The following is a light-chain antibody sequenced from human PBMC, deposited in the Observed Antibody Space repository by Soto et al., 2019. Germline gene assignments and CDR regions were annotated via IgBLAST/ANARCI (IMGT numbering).Light chain of an antibody. CDR3: QHYNSYSEA. J-gene: IGKJ1*01. CDR1: QTISSW. V-gene: IGKV1-5*03. CDR2: KTS. Sequence: IQMTQSPSSLSASVGDRVTITCRASQTISSWLAWYQQKPGKAPKLLIYKTSTLKSGVPSRFSGSGSGTEFTLTISSLQPDDFATYYCQHYNSYSEAFGQGTKWIS.